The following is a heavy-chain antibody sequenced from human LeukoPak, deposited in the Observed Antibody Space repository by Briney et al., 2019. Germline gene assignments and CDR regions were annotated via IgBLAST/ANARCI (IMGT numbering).Heavy chain of an antibody. V-gene: IGHV4-4*02. CDR3: ARDPSVGSWLWFDP. CDR1: GFTFSSYAM. J-gene: IGHJ5*02. CDR2: IYHSGST. Sequence: GSLRLSCAASGFTFSSYAMSWVRQAPGKGLEWIGEIYHSGSTNYNPSLKSRVTISVDKSKNQFPLKLSSVTAADTAVYYCARDPSVGSWLWFDPWGQGTLVTVSS. D-gene: IGHD3-22*01.